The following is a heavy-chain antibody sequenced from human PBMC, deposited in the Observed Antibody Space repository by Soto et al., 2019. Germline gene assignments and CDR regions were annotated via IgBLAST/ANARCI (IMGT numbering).Heavy chain of an antibody. CDR1: GYNFFMLG. V-gene: IGHV1-18*01. CDR3: ARERFGARGDKFYDY. D-gene: IGHD3-10*01. Sequence: QVHLVQSGVEIQKPGASVKVSCQASGYNFFMLGISWLRQAPVQGLEWVGWISPYTGNTDFAQKFRGVVALTAETSTNIIFMELRSLRPDDTATYYCARERFGARGDKFYDYRGQGTLVTVSS. CDR2: ISPYTGNT. J-gene: IGHJ4*02.